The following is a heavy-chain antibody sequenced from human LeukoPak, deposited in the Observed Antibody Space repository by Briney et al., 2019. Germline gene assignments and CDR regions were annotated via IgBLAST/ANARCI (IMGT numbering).Heavy chain of an antibody. D-gene: IGHD1-26*01. CDR2: MNPNSGNT. V-gene: IGHV1-8*01. J-gene: IGHJ6*03. Sequence: VASVKVSCKASGYTFTSYDINWVRQATGQGLEWMGWMNPNSGNTGYAQKFQGRVTMTRNTSISTAYMELSSLRSEDTAVYYCASSSGSYTRYYYYMDVWGKGTTVTVSS. CDR1: GYTFTSYD. CDR3: ASSSGSYTRYYYYMDV.